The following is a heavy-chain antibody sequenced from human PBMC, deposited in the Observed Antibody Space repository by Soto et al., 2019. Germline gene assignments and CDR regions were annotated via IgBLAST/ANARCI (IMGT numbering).Heavy chain of an antibody. J-gene: IGHJ5*02. CDR3: ARGYCSGGSCYSNWFDP. CDR1: GYSFTSYW. D-gene: IGHD2-15*01. CDR2: IYPGDSST. Sequence: GESRKISCMGSGYSFTSYWIGWVRQMPGKGLEWMGIIYPGDSSTKYSPSFQGHVTISADNSLSTAHLQWSSLKASDTAMYYCARGYCSGGSCYSNWFDPWGQGTLVTVSS. V-gene: IGHV5-51*01.